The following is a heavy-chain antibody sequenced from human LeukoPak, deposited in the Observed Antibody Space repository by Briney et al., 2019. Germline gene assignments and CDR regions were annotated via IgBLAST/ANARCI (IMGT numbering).Heavy chain of an antibody. V-gene: IGHV1-2*02. CDR2: INPNSGGT. Sequence: ASVKVSCKASGYTFTGYYMHWVRQAPGQGLEWMGWINPNSGGTNYAQKFQGRVTITRNTSISTAYMELSSLRSEDTAVYYCARDGGALTFDPWGQGTLVTVSS. CDR3: ARDGGALTFDP. CDR1: GYTFTGYY. J-gene: IGHJ5*02. D-gene: IGHD3-16*01.